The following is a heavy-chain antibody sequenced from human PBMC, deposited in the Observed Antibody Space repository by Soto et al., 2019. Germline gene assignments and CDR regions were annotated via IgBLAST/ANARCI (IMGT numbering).Heavy chain of an antibody. J-gene: IGHJ6*02. CDR3: ARPLNNWNDGRNYYYGMDV. CDR1: GGSISSGDYY. D-gene: IGHD1-20*01. Sequence: SETLSLTCTVSGGSISSGDYYWSWIRQPPGKGLEWIGYIYYSGSTYYNPSLKSRVTISVDTSKNQFSLKLSSVTAADTAVYYCARPLNNWNDGRNYYYGMDVWGQGTTVT. V-gene: IGHV4-30-4*01. CDR2: IYYSGST.